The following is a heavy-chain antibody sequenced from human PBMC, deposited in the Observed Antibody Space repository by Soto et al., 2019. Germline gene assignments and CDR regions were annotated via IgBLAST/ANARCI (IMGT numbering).Heavy chain of an antibody. J-gene: IGHJ6*02. Sequence: EVQLVESGGGLVHPGGSLTLSCAASGFTFSNYWMNWVRQAPGKGLEWVANIQEHGSEKNYVDSVKGRFTIFRDNAQNALLLQMSSLITEDKAVYYCAGGHDLVVQAGRRDTHFYYRMDVWGQGTTVTVSS. CDR3: AGGHDLVVQAGRRDTHFYYRMDV. D-gene: IGHD2-2*01. CDR2: IQEHGSEK. CDR1: GFTFSNYW. V-gene: IGHV3-7*03.